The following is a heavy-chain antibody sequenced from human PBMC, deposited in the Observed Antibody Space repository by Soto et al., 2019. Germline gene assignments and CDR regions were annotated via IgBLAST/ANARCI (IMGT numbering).Heavy chain of an antibody. CDR2: IRSKANSYAT. CDR3: TARDYDYVWGSYRYDY. Sequence: WGSLRLSCAASGFTFIGSAMHFCRQAAGKWLEWVGRIRSKANSYATAYAASVKGRFTISRDDSKNTAYLQMNSLKTEDTAVYYCTARDYDYVWGSYRYDYWGQGTLVTVSS. V-gene: IGHV3-73*01. D-gene: IGHD3-16*02. J-gene: IGHJ4*02. CDR1: GFTFIGSA.